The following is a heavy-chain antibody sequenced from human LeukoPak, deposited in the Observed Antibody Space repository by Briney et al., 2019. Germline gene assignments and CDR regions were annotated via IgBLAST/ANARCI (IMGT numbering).Heavy chain of an antibody. CDR2: INHSGST. CDR3: ASRKLGNDY. D-gene: IGHD7-27*01. CDR1: GGSFSGYY. V-gene: IGHV4-34*01. J-gene: IGHJ4*02. Sequence: PSETLSLTCAVYGGSFSGYYWSWIRQPPGKGLEWIGEINHSGSTNYNPSPKSRVTISADTSKNQFSLNLSSVTAADTAVYYCASRKLGNDYWGQGTLVTVSS.